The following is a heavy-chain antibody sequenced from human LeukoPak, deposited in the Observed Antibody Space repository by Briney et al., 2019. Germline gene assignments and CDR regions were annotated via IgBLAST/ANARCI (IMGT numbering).Heavy chain of an antibody. Sequence: SETLSLTCAVYGGSFSGYYWSWIRQPPGKGLEWIGEINHSGSTNYNPSLKSRATISVDTSKNQFSLEPSSVTAADTAVYYCARLGSGSYLHWGQGTLVTVSS. V-gene: IGHV4-34*01. J-gene: IGHJ4*02. D-gene: IGHD3-10*01. CDR2: INHSGST. CDR3: ARLGSGSYLH. CDR1: GGSFSGYY.